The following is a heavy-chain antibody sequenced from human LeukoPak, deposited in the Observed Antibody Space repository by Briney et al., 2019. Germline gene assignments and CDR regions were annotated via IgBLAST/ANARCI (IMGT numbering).Heavy chain of an antibody. D-gene: IGHD5-24*01. Sequence: GGSLRLSCAASGFTFSSYGMSWVRQAPGKGLEWVSAISGSGGSTYYADSVKGRFTISRDNSKNTLYLQMNSLRAEDTAVYYCAKAGGRDGYKLLDYWGQGTLVTVSS. CDR2: ISGSGGST. V-gene: IGHV3-23*01. CDR1: GFTFSSYG. CDR3: AKAGGRDGYKLLDY. J-gene: IGHJ4*02.